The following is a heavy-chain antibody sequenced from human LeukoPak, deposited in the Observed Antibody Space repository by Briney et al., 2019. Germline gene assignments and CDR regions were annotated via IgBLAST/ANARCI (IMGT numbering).Heavy chain of an antibody. CDR2: MSGIGGFV. Sequence: GGSLRLSCAASGFTFSAYTMNWVRQAPGKGLEWVSSMSGIGGFVHYADSVKGRFTISRDKAKSSLYLQMNSLRAEDTAVYYCAREGSSGADAFDVWGQGTMVTVSS. CDR3: AREGSSGADAFDV. V-gene: IGHV3-21*01. D-gene: IGHD6-19*01. J-gene: IGHJ3*01. CDR1: GFTFSAYT.